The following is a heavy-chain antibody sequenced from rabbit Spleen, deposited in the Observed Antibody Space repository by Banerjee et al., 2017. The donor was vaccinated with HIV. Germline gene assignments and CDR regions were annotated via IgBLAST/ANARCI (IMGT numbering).Heavy chain of an antibody. CDR3: ARDVGTYDYIDGVFNL. D-gene: IGHD6-1*01. CDR1: GFSFSRSYD. J-gene: IGHJ4*01. CDR2: IYTGNGHT. Sequence: LVESGGGLVKPGASLTLTCTASGFSFSRSYDMCWVRQAPGKGLEWIGCIYTGNGHTHYASWAKGRFTISITSSTTVTLQMTGLPVADTATYFCARDVGTYDYIDGVFNLWGQGTLVTVS. V-gene: IGHV1S40*01.